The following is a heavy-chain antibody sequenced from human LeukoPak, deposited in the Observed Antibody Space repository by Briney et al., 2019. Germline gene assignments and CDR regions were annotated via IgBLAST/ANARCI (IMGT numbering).Heavy chain of an antibody. CDR3: AKDSDYYHSSGYYYAYFQH. CDR2: ISSSSSTI. Sequence: GGSLRLSCSASGFTFRSAWMSWVRQAPGKGLEWVSYISSSSSTIYYADSVKGRFTISRDNAKNSLYLQMNSLRDEDTAVYYCAKDSDYYHSSGYYYAYFQHWGQGTLVTVSS. CDR1: GFTFRSAW. D-gene: IGHD3-22*01. J-gene: IGHJ1*01. V-gene: IGHV3-48*02.